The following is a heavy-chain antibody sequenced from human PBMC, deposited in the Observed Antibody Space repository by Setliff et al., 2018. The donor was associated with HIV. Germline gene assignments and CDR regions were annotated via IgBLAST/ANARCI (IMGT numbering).Heavy chain of an antibody. CDR1: GRPFSGDF. D-gene: IGHD5-12*01. CDR2: IDHSGNT. J-gene: IGHJ3*02. V-gene: IGHV4-34*01. CDR3: ARETPREGYNYDAFDI. Sequence: SETLSLTCAVSGRPFSGDFWTWIRQPPGKGLEWRGEIDHSGNTKYNSSFKSRISTSLAPSKRQLSLKLTSVTAADTAVYYCARETPREGYNYDAFDIWGQGTVVTVSS.